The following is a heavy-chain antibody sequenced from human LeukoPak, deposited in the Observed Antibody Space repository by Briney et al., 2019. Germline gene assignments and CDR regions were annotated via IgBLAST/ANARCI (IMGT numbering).Heavy chain of an antibody. CDR2: VSGNGLSK. Sequence: GGSLRLSCAVSGFTFSNHPMTWVRRAPGKGLEWVAGVSGNGLSKYYADSMKGRFTVSRDNAKNTVYLQMNSLRADDTAVYYCAKGNGDFLDYWGQGTLVTVSS. J-gene: IGHJ4*02. D-gene: IGHD1-1*01. V-gene: IGHV3-23*01. CDR3: AKGNGDFLDY. CDR1: GFTFSNHP.